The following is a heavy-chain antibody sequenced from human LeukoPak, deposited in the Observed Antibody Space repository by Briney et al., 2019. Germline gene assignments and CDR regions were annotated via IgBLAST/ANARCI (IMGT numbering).Heavy chain of an antibody. CDR1: GGSFSGYY. CDR2: INHSGST. D-gene: IGHD2-21*01. V-gene: IGHV4-34*01. Sequence: PSETLSLTCAVYGGSFSGYYWSWIRQPPGKGLEWIGEINHSGSTNYNPSLESRVTISVDTSKNQFSLKLSSVTAADTAVHYCARVRERSYFDYFDYWGQGTLVTVSS. J-gene: IGHJ4*02. CDR3: ARVRERSYFDYFDY.